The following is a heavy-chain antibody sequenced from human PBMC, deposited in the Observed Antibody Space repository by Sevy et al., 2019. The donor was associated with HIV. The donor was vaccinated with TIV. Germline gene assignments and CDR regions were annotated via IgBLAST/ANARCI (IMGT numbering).Heavy chain of an antibody. V-gene: IGHV3-15*01. J-gene: IGHJ6*02. CDR2: IKSKTDGGTT. CDR1: GFTFNNAW. Sequence: GGSLRLSCAVSGFTFNNAWMNWVRQAPGKGLEWVGLIKSKTDGGTTDYPAPVKGRFTMSTDDSKNTLYLQMNSLKTEDTAVYDCSTLQIDYEDPYYYYFGMDVWGQGTTVTVSS. D-gene: IGHD4-17*01. CDR3: STLQIDYEDPYYYYFGMDV.